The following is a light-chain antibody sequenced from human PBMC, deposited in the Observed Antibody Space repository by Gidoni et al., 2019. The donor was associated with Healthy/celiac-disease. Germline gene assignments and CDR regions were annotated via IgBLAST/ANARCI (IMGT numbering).Light chain of an antibody. CDR2: AAS. V-gene: IGKV1-39*01. Sequence: IMLIQSPSSLSASVGDRVTITCRASQSISSYLNWYQQKPGKAPKLLIYAASSLQSGVPSRFSGSGSGTDFTLTISSLQPEDFATYYCQQSYSTPWTFGQGTKVEIK. J-gene: IGKJ1*01. CDR1: QSISSY. CDR3: QQSYSTPWT.